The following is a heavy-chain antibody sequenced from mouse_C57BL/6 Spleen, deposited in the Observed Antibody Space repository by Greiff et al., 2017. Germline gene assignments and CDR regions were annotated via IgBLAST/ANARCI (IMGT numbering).Heavy chain of an antibody. CDR3: TRTRVGVTKVVAEYYYAMDV. V-gene: IGHV5-9-1*02. D-gene: IGHD1-1*01. CDR1: GFTFSSYA. Sequence: EVKLMEPGEGLVKPGGSLKLSCAASGFTFSSYAMSWVRQTPEKRLEWVAYISSGGDYIYYADTVKGRFTLSIANARHTPYLQMRSLKSEDTDMYYCTRTRVGVTKVVAEYYYAMDVWGQGTSVTVSS. J-gene: IGHJ4*01. CDR2: ISSGGDYI.